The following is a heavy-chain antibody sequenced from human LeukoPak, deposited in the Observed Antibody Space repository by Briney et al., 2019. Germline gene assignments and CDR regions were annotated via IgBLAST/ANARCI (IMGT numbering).Heavy chain of an antibody. V-gene: IGHV3-74*01. CDR2: INNEGTTT. Sequence: PGGSLRLSCEASGLTFSKSWMHWVRQAPGKGLVWVSRINNEGTTTSYADPVKGRFIISRDNAKNTPYLQMNSLRADDTAVYYCARVSGLGTNEYCQYWGQGTLVTVRS. CDR1: GLTFSKSW. D-gene: IGHD3-10*01. CDR3: ARVSGLGTNEYCQY. J-gene: IGHJ1*01.